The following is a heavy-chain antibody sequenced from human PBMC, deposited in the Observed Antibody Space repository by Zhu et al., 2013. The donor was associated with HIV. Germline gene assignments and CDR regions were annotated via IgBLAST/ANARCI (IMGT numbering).Heavy chain of an antibody. CDR3: ARVVPLKIPFRFGEADYFYYYMDV. D-gene: IGHD3-10*01. V-gene: IGHV1-18*01. CDR1: LYLYQLW. J-gene: IGHJ6*03. Sequence: QVKLVQSGGEVKKPGAVSEGLLQGFWLYLYQLWYHLGATAPGQGLEWMGWISAYNGNTNYAQKLQGRVTMTTDTSTSTAYMEVRSLRSDDTAVYYCARVVPLKIPFRFGEADYFYYYMDVWGKGTTVTVSS. CDR2: ISAYNGNT.